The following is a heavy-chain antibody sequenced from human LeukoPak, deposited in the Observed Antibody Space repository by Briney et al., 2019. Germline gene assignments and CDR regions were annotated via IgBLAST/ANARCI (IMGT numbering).Heavy chain of an antibody. CDR2: ISPTGDGA. Sequence: TSETLSLTCAVYGGSFSGYYWSWIRQPPGKGLEWVSGISPTGDGAYYADSVKGRFTISRDNSKNTLYVHMNSLRAEDTAVYYCAKAGDRNYFDYWGQGALVTVSS. CDR1: GGSFSGYY. J-gene: IGHJ4*02. V-gene: IGHV3-23*01. CDR3: AKAGDRNYFDY. D-gene: IGHD3-22*01.